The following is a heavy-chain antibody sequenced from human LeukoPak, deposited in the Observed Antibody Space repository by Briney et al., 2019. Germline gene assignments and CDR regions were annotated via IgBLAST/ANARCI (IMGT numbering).Heavy chain of an antibody. CDR3: ARSLIVANPLDV. Sequence: GGSLRLSCAASGFTFSDYYMSRIRQAPGKGLEWVSYISSSSSYTNYADSVKGRFTISRDNAKNSLYLQMNSLRAEDTAVYYCARSLIVANPLDVWGKGTTVTVSS. V-gene: IGHV3-11*06. CDR1: GFTFSDYY. J-gene: IGHJ6*04. D-gene: IGHD5-12*01. CDR2: ISSSSSYT.